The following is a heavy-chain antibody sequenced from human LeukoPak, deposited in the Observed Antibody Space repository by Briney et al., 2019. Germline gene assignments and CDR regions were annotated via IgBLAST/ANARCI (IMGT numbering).Heavy chain of an antibody. D-gene: IGHD3-10*01. CDR2: IYYSGST. Sequence: SETLSLTCTVSGGSISSRSYYWGWIRQPPGKGLEWIGSIYYSGSTYYNPSLKSRVTISVDTSKNQFSLKLSSVTAADTAVYYCASQPVLLWFGESIPFDYWGQGTLVTVSS. V-gene: IGHV4-39*01. J-gene: IGHJ4*02. CDR1: GGSISSRSYY. CDR3: ASQPVLLWFGESIPFDY.